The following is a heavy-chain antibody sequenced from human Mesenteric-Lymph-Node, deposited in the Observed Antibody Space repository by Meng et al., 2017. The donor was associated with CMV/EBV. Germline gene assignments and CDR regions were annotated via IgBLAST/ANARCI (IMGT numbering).Heavy chain of an antibody. Sequence: ASVKVSCKASGYTFISYGISWVRQAPGQGLERMGWISRYNGNTNYAQKFQGRVTMTRDTSISTAYMELSRLRSDDTAVYYCARGDCSSTSCYPNYFDYWGQGTLVTVSS. D-gene: IGHD2-2*01. CDR2: ISRYNGNT. CDR1: GYTFISYG. CDR3: ARGDCSSTSCYPNYFDY. J-gene: IGHJ4*02. V-gene: IGHV1-18*01.